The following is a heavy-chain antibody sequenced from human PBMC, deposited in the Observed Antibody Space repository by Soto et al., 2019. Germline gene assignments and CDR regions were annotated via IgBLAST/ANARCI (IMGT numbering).Heavy chain of an antibody. J-gene: IGHJ4*02. D-gene: IGHD3-3*01. CDR3: ARRDTSGFLRYFDN. V-gene: IGHV1-69*06. Sequence: QMQLVQSGAEVKKPGSSVKVSCKASGGTLSSLLNYPINWVRQAPGQGLEWMGGIVPNVGTVNYAQKFQGRVTITADKSTGTAYMELSSLRSEDTALYYCARRDTSGFLRYFDNWGQGTLVTVSS. CDR2: IVPNVGTV. CDR1: GGTLSSLLNYP.